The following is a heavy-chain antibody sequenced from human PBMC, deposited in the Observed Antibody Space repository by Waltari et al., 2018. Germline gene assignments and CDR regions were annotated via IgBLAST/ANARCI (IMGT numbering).Heavy chain of an antibody. CDR1: AGSISSSSYY. J-gene: IGHJ3*02. CDR2: IYYSGST. V-gene: IGHV4-39*01. Sequence: QLQLQESGPGLVKPSETLSLTCTVSAGSISSSSYYWGWIRQPPGKGLEWIGSIYYSGSTYYNPSLKSRVTISVDTSKNQFSLKLSSVTAADTAVYYCARRGYDSRGYDAFDIWGQGTMVTVSS. CDR3: ARRGYDSRGYDAFDI. D-gene: IGHD3-22*01.